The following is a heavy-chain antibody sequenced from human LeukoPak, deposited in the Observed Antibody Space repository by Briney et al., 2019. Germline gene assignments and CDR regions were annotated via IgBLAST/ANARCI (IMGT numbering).Heavy chain of an antibody. D-gene: IGHD2-2*01. CDR2: ISGDGRIT. CDR3: ATKGLVSVPSLYHFDY. J-gene: IGHJ4*02. Sequence: GGSLRLSCAASGFTFSSYAMSWVRQAPGKGLEWVSAISGDGRITHHADSVKGRFTISRDNSKNTLYLQMNSLRAEDAAIYYCATKGLVSVPSLYHFDYWGQGTLVTVSS. CDR1: GFTFSSYA. V-gene: IGHV3-23*01.